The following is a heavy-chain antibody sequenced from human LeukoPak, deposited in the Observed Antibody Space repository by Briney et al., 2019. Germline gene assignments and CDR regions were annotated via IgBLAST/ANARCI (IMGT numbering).Heavy chain of an antibody. J-gene: IGHJ4*02. CDR2: IIPIFGTA. D-gene: IGHD5-24*01. Sequence: GASVEVSCKASGGTFSSYAISWVRQAPGQGVEWMGGIIPIFGTANYAQKSQGRVTITADKSTSTAYMELSSLRSEDTAVYYCTRGGEMATSTFQSWGQGTLVTVSS. CDR1: GGTFSSYA. V-gene: IGHV1-69*06. CDR3: TRGGEMATSTFQS.